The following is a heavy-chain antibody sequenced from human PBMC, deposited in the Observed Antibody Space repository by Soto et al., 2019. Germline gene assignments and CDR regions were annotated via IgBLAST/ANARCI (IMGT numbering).Heavy chain of an antibody. J-gene: IGHJ4*02. CDR2: IYYTGGSP. D-gene: IGHD3-22*01. CDR3: ARMNYYDTSGYPFDY. CDR1: GGSIRTYY. Sequence: PSETLSLTCTVSGGSIRTYYWSWIRQPPGKGLEWIGYIYYTGGSPNYNPSLKSRVAISVDRSKNQFSLKLTSVTAADTAVYYCARMNYYDTSGYPFDYWGQGMMVTVSS. V-gene: IGHV4-59*01.